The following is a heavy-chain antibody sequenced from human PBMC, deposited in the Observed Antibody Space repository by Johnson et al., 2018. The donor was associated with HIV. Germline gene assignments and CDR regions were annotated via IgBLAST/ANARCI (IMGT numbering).Heavy chain of an antibody. CDR1: GFTFSSYA. J-gene: IGHJ3*02. Sequence: QVQLVESGGGVVQPGRSLRLSCAASGFTFSSYAMHWVRQAQGKGLEWVAFIRYDGSNKYYADSVKGRFTISRDNSKNTLYLQMNSLRAEDTAVYYCARGRPATWVSHDAFDIWGQGTMVTVSS. CDR2: IRYDGSNK. V-gene: IGHV3-30*02. CDR3: ARGRPATWVSHDAFDI. D-gene: IGHD5-12*01.